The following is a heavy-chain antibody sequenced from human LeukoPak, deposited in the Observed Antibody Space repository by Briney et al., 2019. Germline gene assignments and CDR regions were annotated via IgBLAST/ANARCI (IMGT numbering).Heavy chain of an antibody. Sequence: SVTLSLTCTVSGGSISSNGYYWGWIRQPPGKGLEWIGSIYYSGSTFDNPSLKSRVTISIDKSRNQLSLKLSSVTAADTAVYYCARSDSSSWGYYYYYYMDVWGKGTTVTVSS. CDR2: IYYSGST. D-gene: IGHD6-13*01. J-gene: IGHJ6*03. V-gene: IGHV4-39*07. CDR3: ARSDSSSWGYYYYYYMDV. CDR1: GGSISSNGYY.